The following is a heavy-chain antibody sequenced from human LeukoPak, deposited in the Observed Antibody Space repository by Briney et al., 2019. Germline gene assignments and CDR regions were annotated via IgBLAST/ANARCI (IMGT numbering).Heavy chain of an antibody. CDR3: ARHENYYGSGDNWFDP. Sequence: SETLSLTCAVYGGSFSGYYWSWIRQPPGKGLEWIGSIYYSGSTYYNPSLKSRVTISVDTSKNQFSLKLSSVTAADTAVYYCARHENYYGSGDNWFDPWGQGTLVTVSS. J-gene: IGHJ5*02. V-gene: IGHV4-34*01. CDR1: GGSFSGYY. D-gene: IGHD3-10*01. CDR2: IYYSGST.